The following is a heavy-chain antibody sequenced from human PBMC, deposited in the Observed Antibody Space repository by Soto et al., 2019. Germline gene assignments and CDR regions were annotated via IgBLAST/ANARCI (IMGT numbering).Heavy chain of an antibody. CDR3: SRGDVYCSGGSCYGVPMDV. CDR1: GFTVSSHY. J-gene: IGHJ6*03. CDR2: IQSGGST. V-gene: IGHV3-66*01. D-gene: IGHD2-15*01. Sequence: EVQLVESGGDLVQPGGSLRLSCAASGFTVSSHYMNWVRQAPGKGLEWVSLIQSGGSTFYADSVKGSFTISRDNSKNTLFLQMNSLRVEDTAMYYCSRGDVYCSGGSCYGVPMDVGGGGSTFTVSS.